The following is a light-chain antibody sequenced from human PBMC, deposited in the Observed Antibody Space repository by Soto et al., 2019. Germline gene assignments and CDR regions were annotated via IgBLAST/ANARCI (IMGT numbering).Light chain of an antibody. CDR3: SSHAGSNHVGV. J-gene: IGLJ2*01. CDR1: SSDVGGYNY. CDR2: EVS. Sequence: QSALTQPPSASGSPGQSVTISCTGTSSDVGGYNYVPWYQQHPGKAPKLMIYEVSKRPSGVPDRFSGSKSGNTASLTVSGLQAEDEADYYCSSHAGSNHVGVFGGGTKLTVL. V-gene: IGLV2-8*01.